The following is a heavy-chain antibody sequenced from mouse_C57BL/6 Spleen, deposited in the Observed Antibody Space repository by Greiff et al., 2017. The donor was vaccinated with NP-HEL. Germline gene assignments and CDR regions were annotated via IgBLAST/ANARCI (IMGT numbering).Heavy chain of an antibody. J-gene: IGHJ1*03. CDR3: AMDEYDWYFDV. CDR1: GYTFTSYW. D-gene: IGHD5-2*01. CDR2: IHPSDSDT. Sequence: QVQLQQPGAELVKPGASVKVSCKASGYTFTSYWMHWVKQRPGQGLEWIGRIHPSDSDTNYNQKFKGKATLTVDKSSSTAYMQLSSLTSEDSAVYYCAMDEYDWYFDVWGTGTTVTVSS. V-gene: IGHV1-74*01.